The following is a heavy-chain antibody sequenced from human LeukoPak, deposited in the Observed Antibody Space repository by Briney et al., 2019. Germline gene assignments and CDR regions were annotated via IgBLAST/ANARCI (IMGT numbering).Heavy chain of an antibody. D-gene: IGHD6-19*01. J-gene: IGHJ4*02. CDR2: ISAYNGNT. V-gene: IGHV1-18*01. CDR3: ARGHSSGWYSYFDY. CDR1: GYTFTSYG. Sequence: GASVKVSCKASGYTFTSYGISWVRQAPGQGLEWMGWISAYNGNTNYAQKFQGRVTMTRDTSTSTVYMELSSLRSEDTAVYYCARGHSSGWYSYFDYWGQGTLVTVSS.